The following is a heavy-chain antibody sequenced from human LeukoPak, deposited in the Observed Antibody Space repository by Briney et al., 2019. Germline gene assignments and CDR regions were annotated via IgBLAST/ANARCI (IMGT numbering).Heavy chain of an antibody. CDR2: INHSGST. J-gene: IGHJ6*02. Sequence: SETLSLTCAVYGGSFSGYYWSWIRQPQPPGKGLEWIGEINHSGSTKYNPSLKSRVTISVDTSKNQFSLKLSSVTAADTAVYYCARDYRSTIGGEYGMDAWGQGTTVTVSS. D-gene: IGHD3-16*01. V-gene: IGHV4-34*01. CDR3: ARDYRSTIGGEYGMDA. CDR1: GGSFSGYY.